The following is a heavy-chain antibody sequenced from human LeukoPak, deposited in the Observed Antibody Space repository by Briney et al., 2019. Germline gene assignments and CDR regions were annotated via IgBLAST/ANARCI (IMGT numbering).Heavy chain of an antibody. Sequence: PGGSLRLSCAASGFTFSSYSMNWIRQAPGKGLEWVSYISSSSSTIYYADSVKGRFTISRDNAKNSLYLQMNSLRAEDTAVYYCARDANGDYYYYYMDVWGKGTTVTISS. CDR1: GFTFSSYS. CDR3: ARDANGDYYYYYMDV. V-gene: IGHV3-48*01. D-gene: IGHD2-8*01. J-gene: IGHJ6*03. CDR2: ISSSSSTI.